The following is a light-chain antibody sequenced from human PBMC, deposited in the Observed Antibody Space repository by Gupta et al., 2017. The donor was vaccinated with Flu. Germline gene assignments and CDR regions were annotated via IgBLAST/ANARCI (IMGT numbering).Light chain of an antibody. V-gene: IGLV6-57*03. Sequence: NFMLTPPHSVSASPGKTVTFSCTRSGGSIASNYVQWYQQRPGSAPTTVIFEDNRRPSGVPDRFSGSIDSSPNSASLTIAGLKTEDEADYYCQSYDSSTQVFGGGTKLTVL. CDR3: QSYDSSTQV. CDR2: EDN. CDR1: GGSIASNY. J-gene: IGLJ3*02.